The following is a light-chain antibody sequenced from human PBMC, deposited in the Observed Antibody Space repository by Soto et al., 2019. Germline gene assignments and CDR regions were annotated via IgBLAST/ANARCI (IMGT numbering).Light chain of an antibody. V-gene: IGLV1-44*01. CDR2: NNN. Sequence: QSVLTQPPSASGTPGQRVTISCSGSSSNIGGNAVNWYQQLPGTAPKLLIYNNNQRPSGVPDRVSGSKSGTSASLAISGLQSEDEADYYCAAVYDSLNGHRVFCGGTNLTVL. CDR3: AAVYDSLNGHRV. CDR1: SSNIGGNA. J-gene: IGLJ3*02.